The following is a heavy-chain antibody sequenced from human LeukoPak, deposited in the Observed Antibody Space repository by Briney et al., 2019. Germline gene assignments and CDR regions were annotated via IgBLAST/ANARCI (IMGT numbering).Heavy chain of an antibody. J-gene: IGHJ4*02. Sequence: GGSPRLSCAASGFTFSSYAMSWVRQAPGKGLEWVSAISGSGGSTYYADSVKGQFTISRDNSKNTLYLQMNSLRAEDTAVYYCAKDCRDGYNNFDYWGQGTLVTVSS. CDR1: GFTFSSYA. CDR2: ISGSGGST. CDR3: AKDCRDGYNNFDY. V-gene: IGHV3-23*01. D-gene: IGHD5-24*01.